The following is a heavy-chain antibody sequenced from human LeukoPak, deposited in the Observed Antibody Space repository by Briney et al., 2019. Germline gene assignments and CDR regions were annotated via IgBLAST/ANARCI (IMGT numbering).Heavy chain of an antibody. D-gene: IGHD3/OR15-3a*01. V-gene: IGHV3-30*02. Sequence: PGGSLRLSCAASGFTFSSSGMRWVRQAPGKGLEWVAFIRYDGSNEDYIDSVKGRFTISRDNSKNTLSLQMNSLKSDDTAVYYCARGMWRSGPDGLFDYWGQGSLVTVSS. CDR2: IRYDGSNE. CDR3: ARGMWRSGPDGLFDY. CDR1: GFTFSSSG. J-gene: IGHJ4*02.